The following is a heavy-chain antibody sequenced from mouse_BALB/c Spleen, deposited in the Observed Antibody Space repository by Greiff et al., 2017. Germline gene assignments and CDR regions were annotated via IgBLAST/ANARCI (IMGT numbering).Heavy chain of an antibody. CDR3: ARIYYGYLDY. Sequence: VKVVESGPGLVAPSQSLSITCTVSGFSLTSYGVHWVRQPPGKGLEWLGVIWAGGSTNYNSALMSRLSISKDNSKSQVFLKMNSLQTDDTAMYYCARIYYGYLDYWGQGTTLTVSS. D-gene: IGHD2-1*01. V-gene: IGHV2-9*02. CDR2: IWAGGST. CDR1: GFSLTSYG. J-gene: IGHJ2*01.